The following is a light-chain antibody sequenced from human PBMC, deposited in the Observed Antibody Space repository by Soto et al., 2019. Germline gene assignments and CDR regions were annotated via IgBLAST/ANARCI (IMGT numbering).Light chain of an antibody. Sequence: EDVLSQSPGTLSLSPGERATLSCRASQSVSSSYLAWYQQKPGQAPRLLIFAASSRATGIPDRFSGSGSGTDFTLTISRLEPEDFAMYYCQQYDISPQTFGQGTKVDIK. CDR1: QSVSSSY. V-gene: IGKV3-20*01. CDR3: QQYDISPQT. J-gene: IGKJ1*01. CDR2: AAS.